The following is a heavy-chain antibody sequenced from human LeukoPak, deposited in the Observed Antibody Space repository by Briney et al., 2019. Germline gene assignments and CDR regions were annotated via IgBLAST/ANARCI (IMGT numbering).Heavy chain of an antibody. CDR3: ASEGRPV. CDR1: GFTFSSYA. Sequence: GGSLRLSCAASGFTFSSYAMHWVRQAPGKGLEWVAVISYDGSNKYYADSVKGRFTISRDNSKNTLYMQMNSLRVEDTAVYYCASEGRPVWGQGTLVTVSS. CDR2: ISYDGSNK. J-gene: IGHJ4*02. V-gene: IGHV3-30-3*01.